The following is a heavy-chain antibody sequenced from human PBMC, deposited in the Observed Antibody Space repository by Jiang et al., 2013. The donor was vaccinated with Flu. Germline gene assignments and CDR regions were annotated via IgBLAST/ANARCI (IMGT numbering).Heavy chain of an antibody. CDR3: ARSNHYDPNGWAKAFDY. CDR1: GDSISSYY. J-gene: IGHJ4*02. V-gene: IGHV4-59*01. Sequence: PGLVKPSETLSLTCTVSGDSISSYYWNWIRQPPGKGLEWIGYIYYTGKTNYSPSLESRVTVSVDTSKNQFSLKLTSVNAADTAVYYCARSNHYDPNGWAKAFDYWGQGTLVTVSS. CDR2: IYYTGKT. D-gene: IGHD3-22*01.